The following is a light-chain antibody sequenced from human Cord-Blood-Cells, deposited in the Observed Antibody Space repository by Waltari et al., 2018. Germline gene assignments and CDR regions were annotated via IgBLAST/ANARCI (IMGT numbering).Light chain of an antibody. CDR3: MQSIQLPLFT. CDR2: VVS. Sequence: DVVVIQTSLSLSVTPGQPASHSCTSSQHLLHRYGKTYLYWYLQQLGQPPQLLIYVVSNRFSGVPERFSGSGSGTDFTLKISRVEAEDVGVYYCMQSIQLPLFTFGPGTKVDIK. CDR1: QHLLHRYGKTY. J-gene: IGKJ3*01. V-gene: IGKV2D-29*01.